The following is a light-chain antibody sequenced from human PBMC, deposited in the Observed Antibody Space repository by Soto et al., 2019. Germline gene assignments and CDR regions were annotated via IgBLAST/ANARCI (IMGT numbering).Light chain of an antibody. CDR3: QQCRNWPLT. J-gene: IGKJ4*01. Sequence: EIVMTQSPATLSVSPGEGATLSCKASQNVYNNLAWYQQRPGQPPRLLIYDASPRATGISARFSGSGYGTEFHLTVSSRQSEDFAVYFCQQCRNWPLTFGGGTKVEIK. CDR1: QNVYNN. V-gene: IGKV3-15*01. CDR2: DAS.